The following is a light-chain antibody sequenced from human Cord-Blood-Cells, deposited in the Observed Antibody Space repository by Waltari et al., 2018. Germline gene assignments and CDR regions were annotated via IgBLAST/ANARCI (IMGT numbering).Light chain of an antibody. CDR2: GNS. Sequence: QSVLTQPPSVSGAPGQRVTISCTGSSSNIGAGSDVHWYQQLPGTAPKLLIYGNSNRPSGVPDRFSGSKSGTSASLAITGLQAEDEADYYCQSYDSSLSGSVCGGGTKLTVL. J-gene: IGLJ3*02. CDR1: SSNIGAGSD. CDR3: QSYDSSLSGSV. V-gene: IGLV1-40*01.